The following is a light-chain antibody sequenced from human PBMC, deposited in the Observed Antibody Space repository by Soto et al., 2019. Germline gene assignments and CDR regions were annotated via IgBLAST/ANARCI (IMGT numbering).Light chain of an antibody. Sequence: QSVLTQPPSVSAAPGQKVTISCSGSSSNIGNNYVSWYQQLPGTAPKLLIYDNDKRPSGIPDRFSGSKSGTSATLGITGLQTGDEADYYCGTWDNSLSGGVFGGGTKRTVL. V-gene: IGLV1-51*01. CDR3: GTWDNSLSGGV. CDR1: SSNIGNNY. CDR2: DND. J-gene: IGLJ3*02.